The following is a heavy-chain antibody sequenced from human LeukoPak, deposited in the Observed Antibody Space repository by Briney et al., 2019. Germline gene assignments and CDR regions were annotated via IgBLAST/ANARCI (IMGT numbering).Heavy chain of an antibody. CDR2: ISAYNGNT. D-gene: IGHD2-15*01. J-gene: IGHJ4*02. CDR1: GYTFTSYY. Sequence: GASVKVSCKASGYTFTSYYMHWVRQAPGQGLEWMGWISAYNGNTNYAQKLQGRVTMTTDTSTSTAYMELRSLRSDDTAVYYCVRAGLVRYCSGGSCYGDYWGQGTLVTVSS. CDR3: VRAGLVRYCSGGSCYGDY. V-gene: IGHV1-18*04.